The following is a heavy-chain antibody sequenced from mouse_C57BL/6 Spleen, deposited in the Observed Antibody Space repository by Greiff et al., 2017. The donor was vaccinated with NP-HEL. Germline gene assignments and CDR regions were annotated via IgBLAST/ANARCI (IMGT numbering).Heavy chain of an antibody. CDR2: IDPEDGET. D-gene: IGHD2-2*01. J-gene: IGHJ3*01. CDR1: GFNIKDYY. V-gene: IGHV14-2*01. Sequence: EVQLQQSGAELVKPGASVKLSCTASGFNIKDYYMHWVKQRTEQGLEWIGRIDPEDGETKYAPEFQGKATLTADTSSNTAYLQLGSLTSEDAAVYYCARGYGSLQGAWFAYWGQGTLVTVSA. CDR3: ARGYGSLQGAWFAY.